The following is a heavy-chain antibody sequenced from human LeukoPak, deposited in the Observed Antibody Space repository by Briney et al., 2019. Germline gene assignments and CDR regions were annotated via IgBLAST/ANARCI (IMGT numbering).Heavy chain of an antibody. J-gene: IGHJ4*02. V-gene: IGHV4-34*01. CDR1: GGSFSGYY. Sequence: SETLSLTCAVYGGSFSGYYWSWIRQPPGKGLEWIGEINHSGSTNNNPSLKSRVTISVDTSKNQFSLKLSSVTAADTAVYYCARGSNYYYGSRSYYTRKYYFDYWGQGTLVTVSS. CDR3: ARGSNYYYGSRSYYTRKYYFDY. CDR2: INHSGST. D-gene: IGHD3-10*01.